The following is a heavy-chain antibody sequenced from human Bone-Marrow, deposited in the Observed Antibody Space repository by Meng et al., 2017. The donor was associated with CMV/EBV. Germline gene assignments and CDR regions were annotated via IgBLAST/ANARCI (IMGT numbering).Heavy chain of an antibody. D-gene: IGHD5-24*01. CDR3: ARDEGEGYNSTPYY. CDR1: GGTFSSYA. CDR2: MNPNSGNT. J-gene: IGHJ4*02. Sequence: ASVKVSCKASGGTFSSYAISWVRQATGQGLEWMGWMNPNSGNTGYAQKFQGRVTMTRNTSISTAYMELSGLIPDDTAVYYCARDEGEGYNSTPYYWGQGTLVTVSS. V-gene: IGHV1-8*02.